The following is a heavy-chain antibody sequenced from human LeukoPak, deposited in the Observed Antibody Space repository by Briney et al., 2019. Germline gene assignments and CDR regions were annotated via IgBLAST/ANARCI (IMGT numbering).Heavy chain of an antibody. CDR3: ARVVGSGWCSR. J-gene: IGHJ4*02. CDR2: ISSSSDTI. V-gene: IGHV3-48*01. Sequence: GGSLRLSCAASGFTFSSYIMNWVRQAPGKGLEWVSYISSSSDTIYYADSVKGRFTISRDNAKNSLYLQMYSLRAEDTAVYYCARVVGSGWCSRWGQGTLVTVSS. CDR1: GFTFSSYI. D-gene: IGHD6-19*01.